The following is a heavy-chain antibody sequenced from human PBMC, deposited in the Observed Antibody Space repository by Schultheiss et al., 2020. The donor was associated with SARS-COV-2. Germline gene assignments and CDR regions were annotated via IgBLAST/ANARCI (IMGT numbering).Heavy chain of an antibody. V-gene: IGHV3-23*01. Sequence: GGSLRLSCAASGFTFSSYAMSWVRQAPGKGLEWVSANSGSGGSTYYADSVKGRFTISRDNSKNTLYLQMNSLRAEDTAVYYCAKDLSRSSSSDYYYGMDVWGQGTTVTVSS. J-gene: IGHJ6*02. D-gene: IGHD6-6*01. CDR2: NSGSGGST. CDR3: AKDLSRSSSSDYYYGMDV. CDR1: GFTFSSYA.